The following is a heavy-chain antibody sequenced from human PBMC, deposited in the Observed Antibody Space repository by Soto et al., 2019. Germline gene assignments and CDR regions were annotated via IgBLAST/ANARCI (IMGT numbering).Heavy chain of an antibody. Sequence: QVQLVQSASEVMKPGASVKVSCKASGYTFIRYGITWVRQAPGQRLEWMGWISPYNDQTIYAQKLQGRVTMTADTSTKTVYMQLRSLNSDDTAVYYCARGGYYDNVWGKLSHSGLDVWGQGTSVTVSS. V-gene: IGHV1-18*01. CDR3: ARGGYYDNVWGKLSHSGLDV. CDR2: ISPYNDQT. D-gene: IGHD3-16*01. CDR1: GYTFIRYG. J-gene: IGHJ6*02.